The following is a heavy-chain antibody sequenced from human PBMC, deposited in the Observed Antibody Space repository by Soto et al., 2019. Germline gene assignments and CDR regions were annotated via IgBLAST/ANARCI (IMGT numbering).Heavy chain of an antibody. CDR1: GFTFSSYG. D-gene: IGHD3-10*01. CDR2: ISYDGSNK. Sequence: GGSLRLSCAASGFTFSSYGMHWVRQAPGKGLEWVAVISYDGSNKYYADSVKGRFTISRDNSKNTLYLQMNSLRAEDTAVYYCAKDTGGSGSYYNPYYFDYWGQGTLVTVS. J-gene: IGHJ4*02. V-gene: IGHV3-30*18. CDR3: AKDTGGSGSYYNPYYFDY.